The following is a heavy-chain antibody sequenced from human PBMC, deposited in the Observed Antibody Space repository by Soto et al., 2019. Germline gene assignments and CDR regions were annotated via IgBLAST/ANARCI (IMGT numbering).Heavy chain of an antibody. Sequence: SVKVSCKASGYTFTSYAIRWVRQAPGQGLEWMGGIIPIFGTANYAQKFQGRVTITADESTSTAYMELSSLRSEDTAVYYCARDLHYYDSSGHDYWGQGTLVTVSS. V-gene: IGHV1-69*13. CDR1: GYTFTSYA. J-gene: IGHJ4*02. CDR3: ARDLHYYDSSGHDY. CDR2: IIPIFGTA. D-gene: IGHD3-22*01.